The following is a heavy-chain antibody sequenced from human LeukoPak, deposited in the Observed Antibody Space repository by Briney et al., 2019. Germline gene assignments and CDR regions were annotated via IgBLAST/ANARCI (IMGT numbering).Heavy chain of an antibody. D-gene: IGHD3-22*01. V-gene: IGHV3-7*01. Sequence: PGGSLRLSCAASGFTFTNYWMNWVRQAPGKGLEWVANIKQDGSEKYYVDSVKGRFTISRDNAKDSLYLQMNSLRAEDTAVYYCVRGTPSRDSYYYDSSGYFDSWGQGTLVTVSS. J-gene: IGHJ4*02. CDR3: VRGTPSRDSYYYDSSGYFDS. CDR2: IKQDGSEK. CDR1: GFTFTNYW.